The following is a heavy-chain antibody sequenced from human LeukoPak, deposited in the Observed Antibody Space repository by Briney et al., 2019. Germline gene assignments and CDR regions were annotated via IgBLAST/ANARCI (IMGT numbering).Heavy chain of an antibody. CDR3: ARDHDSSGYYYLAVY. V-gene: IGHV1-18*01. Sequence: GASVKVFCKASGYTFTSYGISWVRQAPGQGLEWMGWISAYNGNTNYAQKLQGRVTMTTDTSTSTAYMELRSLRSDDTAVYYCARDHDSSGYYYLAVYWGQGTLVTVSS. D-gene: IGHD3-22*01. J-gene: IGHJ4*02. CDR2: ISAYNGNT. CDR1: GYTFTSYG.